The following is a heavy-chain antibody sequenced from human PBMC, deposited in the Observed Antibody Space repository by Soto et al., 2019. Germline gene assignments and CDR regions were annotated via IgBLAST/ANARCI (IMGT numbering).Heavy chain of an antibody. CDR1: GFTFSSYG. CDR2: IWYDGSNK. D-gene: IGHD2-2*01. CDR3: ARVGQLLAFDY. J-gene: IGHJ4*02. Sequence: GGSLRLSCAASGFTFSSYGMHWVRQAPGKGLEWVAVIWYDGSNKYYADSVKGRFTISRDNSKNTLYLQMNSLRAEDTAVYYCARVGQLLAFDYWGQGTLVTVSS. V-gene: IGHV3-33*01.